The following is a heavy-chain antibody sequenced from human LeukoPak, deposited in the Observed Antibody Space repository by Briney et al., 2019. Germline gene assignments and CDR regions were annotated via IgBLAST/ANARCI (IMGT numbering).Heavy chain of an antibody. CDR2: INHSGST. J-gene: IGHJ4*02. V-gene: IGHV4-34*01. CDR3: ARAPGYCSSTSCPFDY. D-gene: IGHD2-2*03. CDR1: GGSFSGYY. Sequence: PSETLSLTCAVYGGSFSGYYWSWIRQPPGKGLEWIGEINHSGSTNYNPSLKSRVTISVDTSKNQFSLKLSSVTAADTAVYYCARAPGYCSSTSCPFDYWGQGTLVPVSS.